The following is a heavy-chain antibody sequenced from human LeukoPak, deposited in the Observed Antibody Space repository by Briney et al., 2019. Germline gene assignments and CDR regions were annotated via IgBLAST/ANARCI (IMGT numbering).Heavy chain of an antibody. V-gene: IGHV3-74*01. CDR2: ITSDGSST. J-gene: IGHJ4*02. CDR3: ARDLTGAVFDF. CDR1: GLTFSRYW. Sequence: VGSLRLSCAAPGLTFSRYWMHWVRQAPGKGLVCVSRITSDGSSTSYADSVRVRFTISRDNAKNTVYLQMNSLRAEDTAVYYCARDLTGAVFDFWGQGTLVTVSS. D-gene: IGHD1-26*01.